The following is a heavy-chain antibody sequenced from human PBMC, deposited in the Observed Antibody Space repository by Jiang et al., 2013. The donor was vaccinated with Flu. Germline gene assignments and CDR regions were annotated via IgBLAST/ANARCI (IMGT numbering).Heavy chain of an antibody. CDR2: IYYSGST. Sequence: PGLVKPSETLSLTCTVSGASFSGSNSYWGWIRQPPGKGLEWIGSIYYSGSTYYNPSLKSRVTISLDTSKKQFSLKLSSVTAADTAVYYCASQHWDHGSGSYYMNHWGQGTLVTV. J-gene: IGHJ5*02. CDR1: GASFSGSNSY. V-gene: IGHV4-39*07. D-gene: IGHD3-10*01. CDR3: ASQHWDHGSGSYYMNH.